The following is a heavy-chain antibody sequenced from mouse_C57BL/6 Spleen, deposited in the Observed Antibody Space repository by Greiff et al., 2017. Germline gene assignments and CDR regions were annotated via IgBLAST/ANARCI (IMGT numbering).Heavy chain of an antibody. Sequence: VQLQQSGAELVRPGTSVKVSCKASGYAFTNYLIEWVKQRPGQGLEWIGVINPGSGGTNYNEKFKGKATLTADKSSSTAYMQLSSLTSEDSAVYFCARTPLPTDYAMDYWGQGTSVTVSS. J-gene: IGHJ4*01. CDR1: GYAFTNYL. CDR3: ARTPLPTDYAMDY. D-gene: IGHD2-1*01. CDR2: INPGSGGT. V-gene: IGHV1-54*01.